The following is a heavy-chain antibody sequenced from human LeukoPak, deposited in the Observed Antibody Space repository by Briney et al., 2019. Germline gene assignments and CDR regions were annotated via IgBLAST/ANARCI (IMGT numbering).Heavy chain of an antibody. J-gene: IGHJ4*02. D-gene: IGHD4-11*01. CDR3: ASGPSTTVTNRNYFDC. Sequence: ASVKVSRKASGYTFTGYYKHWVRQAPGQGLEWMGWITPNSGGTNYAQKFQGRVTMTRDTSISTAYMELSRLRSDDTAVYYCASGPSTTVTNRNYFDCWGQGTLVTVSS. CDR1: GYTFTGYY. V-gene: IGHV1-2*02. CDR2: ITPNSGGT.